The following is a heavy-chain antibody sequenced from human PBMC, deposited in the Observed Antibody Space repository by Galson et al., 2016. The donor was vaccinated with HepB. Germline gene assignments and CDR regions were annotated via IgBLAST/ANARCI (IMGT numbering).Heavy chain of an antibody. CDR2: INWNGGST. Sequence: SLRLSCAASGFTFDDYGMSWVRQGPGKGLEWVSGINWNGGSTGYAGSVKGRFTISRDNAKNSLYLQMNSLRVEDTALYHCARDHSESSGYYLDAFDIWGQGTMVTVSS. D-gene: IGHD3-22*01. CDR1: GFTFDDYG. CDR3: ARDHSESSGYYLDAFDI. J-gene: IGHJ3*02. V-gene: IGHV3-20*01.